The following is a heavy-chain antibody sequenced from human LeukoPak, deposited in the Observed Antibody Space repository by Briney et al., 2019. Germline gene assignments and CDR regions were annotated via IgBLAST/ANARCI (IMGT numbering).Heavy chain of an antibody. CDR2: INARGDT. J-gene: IGHJ5*02. Sequence: SETLSLTCAVYGWSFKDYYWNWIRQPPGKGLEWIGEINARGDTNYNPSLKSRVTISVDTSKSQFSLRLTSIIAADTAFYYCARGQVPAARGYNWFDPWGQGTLVTVSS. CDR3: ARGQVPAARGYNWFDP. V-gene: IGHV4-34*01. D-gene: IGHD2-2*01. CDR1: GWSFKDYY.